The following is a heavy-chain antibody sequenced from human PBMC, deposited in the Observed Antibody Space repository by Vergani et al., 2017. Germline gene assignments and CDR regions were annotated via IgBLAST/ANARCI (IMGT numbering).Heavy chain of an antibody. CDR2: IIPIFGTA. CDR1: GGTFSSYA. J-gene: IGHJ4*02. V-gene: IGHV1-69*01. D-gene: IGHD3-3*01. CDR3: AGAYYDFWSGYYTARLGFDY. Sequence: QVQLVQSGAEVKKPGSSVKVSCKASGGTFSSYAISWVRQAPGQGLEWMGGIIPIFGTANYAQKFQGRVTITAEESTSTAYMELSSLRSDDTAVYYCAGAYYDFWSGYYTARLGFDYWGQGTLVTVSS.